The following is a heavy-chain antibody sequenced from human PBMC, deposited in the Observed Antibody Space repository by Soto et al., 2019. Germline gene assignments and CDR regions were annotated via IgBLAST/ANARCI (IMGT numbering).Heavy chain of an antibody. V-gene: IGHV3-23*01. CDR2: ISTDSSRA. D-gene: IGHD3-16*01. CDR1: GFTFNTFE. J-gene: IGHJ5*01. Sequence: EVQLLESGGGLVQPGGFLRLSCAASGFTFNTFEMSWVRQAPGRGLEWVSFISTDSSRAYYADAVKGRFTISRDNSKHTLYLQMNSLTAEDTAVYACVKGGWLDFWGQGTLVTVSS. CDR3: VKGGWLDF.